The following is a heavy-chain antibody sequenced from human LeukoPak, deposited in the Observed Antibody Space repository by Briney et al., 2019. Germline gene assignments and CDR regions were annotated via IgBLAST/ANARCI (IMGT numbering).Heavy chain of an antibody. J-gene: IGHJ6*03. CDR1: GYTFTGYY. V-gene: IGHV1-2*02. CDR3: ARTRGGYYYYYMDV. Sequence: GASAKVSCKASGYTFTGYYMHWVRQAPGQGLEWMGWINPNSGGTNYAQKFQGRVTMTRDTSISTAYMELSRLRSDDTAVYYCARTRGGYYYYYMDVWGKGTTVTVSS. D-gene: IGHD2-2*01. CDR2: INPNSGGT.